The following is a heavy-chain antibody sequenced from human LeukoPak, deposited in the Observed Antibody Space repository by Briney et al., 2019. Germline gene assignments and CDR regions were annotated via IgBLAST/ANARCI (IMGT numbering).Heavy chain of an antibody. D-gene: IGHD5-18*01. Sequence: ASVKVSCKASGYTFTGYYMHWVRQAPGQGLEWMGRINPNSGGTNYAQKFQGRVTMTRDTSISTAYMELSRLRSDDTAVYYCARDLGDPAMAIADDYWGQGTLVTVSS. CDR3: ARDLGDPAMAIADDY. V-gene: IGHV1-2*06. J-gene: IGHJ4*02. CDR1: GYTFTGYY. CDR2: INPNSGGT.